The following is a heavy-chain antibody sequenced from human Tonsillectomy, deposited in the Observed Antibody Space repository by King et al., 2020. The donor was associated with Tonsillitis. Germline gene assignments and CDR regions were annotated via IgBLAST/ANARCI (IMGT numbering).Heavy chain of an antibody. Sequence: VQLVESGGDLVKPGGSLRLSCAASGFIFRHAWMSWVRQAPGRGLEWLGRVKANADGGTIDYGAPAKGRFFITRDDSRDTVYLQMNSLQPGDTDVYYCNTAYTRFCNNGVCQPFDHWGQGTLVTVSS. CDR3: NTAYTRFCNNGVCQPFDH. D-gene: IGHD2-8*01. J-gene: IGHJ4*01. V-gene: IGHV3-15*01. CDR1: GFIFRHAW. CDR2: VKANADGGTI.